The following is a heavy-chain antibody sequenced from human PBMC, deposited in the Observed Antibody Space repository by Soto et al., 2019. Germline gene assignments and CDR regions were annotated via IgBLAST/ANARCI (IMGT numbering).Heavy chain of an antibody. CDR2: IHSSGSI. Sequence: PSETLSLTCTVSGGSISSDDYYWSWIRQAPGRGLEWIGYIHSSGSIYYNPSLKSRATMSIDTAGNQFSLKVSSVTVADTAVYYCASSSLYGMDVWGQGTTVTVSS. CDR1: GGSISSDDYY. CDR3: ASSSLYGMDV. J-gene: IGHJ6*02. V-gene: IGHV4-30-4*01.